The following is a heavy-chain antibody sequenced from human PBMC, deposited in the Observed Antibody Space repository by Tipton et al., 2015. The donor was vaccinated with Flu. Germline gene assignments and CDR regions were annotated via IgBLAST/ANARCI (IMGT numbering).Heavy chain of an antibody. D-gene: IGHD1-26*01. CDR3: ARVIIVGATGAELFDH. V-gene: IGHV4-59*01. Sequence: TQSLTCTVSGGSISSFYWSWIRQPPGKGLEWIGYTYYSGYTKYNPSLKSRVTISVDTSKNQFSLKLSSVTAADTAVYYCARVIIVGATGAELFDHWGQGTLVTVSS. CDR2: TYYSGYT. CDR1: GGSISSFY. J-gene: IGHJ4*02.